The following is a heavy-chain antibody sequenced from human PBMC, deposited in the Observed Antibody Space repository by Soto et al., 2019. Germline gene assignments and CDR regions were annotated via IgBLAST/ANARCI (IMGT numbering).Heavy chain of an antibody. CDR2: ISYDGSNK. Sequence: QVQLVESGGGVVQPGRSLRLSCAASGFTFSSYGMHWVRQAPGKGLEWMAVISYDGSNKYYADSVKGRFTISRDNSKNTLYLQMNSLRAEDTAVYYCAKVSNYDYVWGSYRNWAFDYWGQGTLVTVSS. D-gene: IGHD3-16*02. CDR3: AKVSNYDYVWGSYRNWAFDY. CDR1: GFTFSSYG. V-gene: IGHV3-30*18. J-gene: IGHJ4*02.